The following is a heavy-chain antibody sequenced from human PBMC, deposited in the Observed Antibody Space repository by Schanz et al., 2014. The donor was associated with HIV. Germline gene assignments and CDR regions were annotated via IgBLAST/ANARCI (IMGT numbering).Heavy chain of an antibody. V-gene: IGHV3-7*01. CDR3: AKDAGGAMDV. Sequence: VQLVESGGGLMQPGGSLRLSCAASGFNVSNNYVSWVRQAPGKGLEWVAHIKKDGSDKYYVGSVNGRFTISRDNSKNTLYLQMNSLRPEDTAVYYCAKDAGGAMDVWGQGTTVTVSS. D-gene: IGHD3-16*01. CDR2: IKKDGSDK. CDR1: GFNVSNNY. J-gene: IGHJ6*02.